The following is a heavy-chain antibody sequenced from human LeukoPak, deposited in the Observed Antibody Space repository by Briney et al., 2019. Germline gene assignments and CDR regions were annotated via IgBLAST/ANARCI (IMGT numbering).Heavy chain of an antibody. V-gene: IGHV3-30*02. D-gene: IGHD1-26*01. CDR1: GFTFSSYA. CDR3: AKTLRELSGGAFDI. J-gene: IGHJ3*02. Sequence: GGSLRLSCAASGFTFSSYAMHWARQAPGKGLEWVAFIRYDGSNKYYADSVKGRFTISRDNSKNTLYLQMNSLRAEDTAVYYCAKTLRELSGGAFDIWGQGTMVTVSS. CDR2: IRYDGSNK.